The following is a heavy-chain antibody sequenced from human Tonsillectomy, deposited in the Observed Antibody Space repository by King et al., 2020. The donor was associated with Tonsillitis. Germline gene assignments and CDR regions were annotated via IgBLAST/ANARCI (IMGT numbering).Heavy chain of an antibody. V-gene: IGHV4-59*01. Sequence: HVQLQESGPGLVKPSETLSLTCIVSGGSISAYYWSWIRQPPGKGLEWIGYVYHSGSTNYNPSLKSRVTISADTSKNQFSLKLNSVTAADTAVYYCARVTGTTDCSGGSCYLYSYYGMDVWGQGTTVTVSS. J-gene: IGHJ6*02. CDR3: ARVTGTTDCSGGSCYLYSYYGMDV. D-gene: IGHD2-15*01. CDR1: GGSISAYY. CDR2: VYHSGST.